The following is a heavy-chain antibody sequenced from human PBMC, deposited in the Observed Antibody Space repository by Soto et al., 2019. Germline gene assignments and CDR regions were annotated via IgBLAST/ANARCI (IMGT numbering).Heavy chain of an antibody. CDR3: AHLTPVTVFDY. J-gene: IGHJ4*02. CDR1: GFSLSTSGVG. Sequence: QITLKESGPTLVKPTQTLTLTCTFSGFSLSTSGVGVGWIRQPPGKALEWLALIYWDDDKRYSPSLKSRLTXTXXTSKNQVVLTTTNMDPVDTATYYGAHLTPVTVFDYWGQGTLVTVSS. V-gene: IGHV2-5*02. CDR2: IYWDDDK. D-gene: IGHD4-17*01.